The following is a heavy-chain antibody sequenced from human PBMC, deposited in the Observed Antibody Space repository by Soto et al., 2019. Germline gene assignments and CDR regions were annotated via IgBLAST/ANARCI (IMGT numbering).Heavy chain of an antibody. V-gene: IGHV3-23*01. CDR2: ISGGGGST. Sequence: EVQLLESGGGLVQPGGSLRLSCAASGFTFSSYAMTWVRQAPGKGLEWVSGISGGGGSTYYADSVKGRFTISRDNSKNALCLQMNILRAEDTAVYYCAKDRTTLDYHYGMHFSGQGTTVTVSS. CDR1: GFTFSSYA. J-gene: IGHJ6*02. CDR3: AKDRTTLDYHYGMHF. D-gene: IGHD1-7*01.